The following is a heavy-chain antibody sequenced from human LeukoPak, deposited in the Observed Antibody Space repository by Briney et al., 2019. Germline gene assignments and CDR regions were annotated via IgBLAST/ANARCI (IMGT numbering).Heavy chain of an antibody. Sequence: VSVKVSCKVSGYTLTELSMHWVRQAPGKGPEWMGGFDPEDGETIYAQKFQGRVTMTEDTSTDTAYMELSSLRSEDTAVYYCATDSGSYYAEYFQHWGQGTLVTVSS. CDR1: GYTLTELS. V-gene: IGHV1-24*01. CDR3: ATDSGSYYAEYFQH. D-gene: IGHD1-26*01. CDR2: FDPEDGET. J-gene: IGHJ1*01.